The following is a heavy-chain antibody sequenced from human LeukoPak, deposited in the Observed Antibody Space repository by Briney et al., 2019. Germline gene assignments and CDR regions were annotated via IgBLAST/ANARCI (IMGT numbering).Heavy chain of an antibody. V-gene: IGHV3-21*01. J-gene: IGHJ4*02. CDR2: ISSSSSYI. CDR1: GFTFSSYS. D-gene: IGHD3-3*01. CDR3: AGAYDFWSGYPYYFDY. Sequence: PGGSLRLSCAASGFTFSSYSMIWVRQAPGKGLEWVSSISSSSSYIYYADSVKGRFTISRDNAKNSLYLQMNSLRAEDTAVYYCAGAYDFWSGYPYYFDYWGQGTLVTVSS.